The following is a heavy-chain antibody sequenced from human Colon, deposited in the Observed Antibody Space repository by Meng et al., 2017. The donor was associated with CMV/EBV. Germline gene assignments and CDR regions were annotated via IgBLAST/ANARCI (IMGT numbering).Heavy chain of an antibody. CDR1: GGSFSSYY. CDR3: ARGNSGSPLPYYYYFGMDV. V-gene: IGHV4-34*01. Sequence: SETLSLTCADYGGSFSSYYWTWIRQPPGKGLEWIGEINHSGSTNYNPSLKSRVTISVDTSKNQFSLKLNSVTAADTAVYYCARGNSGSPLPYYYYFGMDVWGQGTTVTVS. CDR2: INHSGST. D-gene: IGHD6-6*01. J-gene: IGHJ6*02.